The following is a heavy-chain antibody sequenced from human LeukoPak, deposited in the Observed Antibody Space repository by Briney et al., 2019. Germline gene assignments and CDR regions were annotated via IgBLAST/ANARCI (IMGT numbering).Heavy chain of an antibody. CDR3: ARSPRYCSGGSCYSS. V-gene: IGHV4-59*01. CDR1: GGSISSYY. D-gene: IGHD2-15*01. CDR2: IYYSGST. Sequence: SETLSLTCTVSGGSISSYYWSWTRQPPGKGLVWIGYIYYSGSTNYNPSLKSRVTISVDTSKNQFSLKPSSVTAADTAVYYCARSPRYCSGGSCYSSWGQGTLVTVSS. J-gene: IGHJ4*02.